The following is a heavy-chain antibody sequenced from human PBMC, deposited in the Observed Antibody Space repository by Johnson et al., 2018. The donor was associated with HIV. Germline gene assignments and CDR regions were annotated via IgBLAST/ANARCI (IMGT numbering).Heavy chain of an antibody. Sequence: QLVESGGGVVQPGRSLRLSCAASGFSLSSYAMHWVRQAPGKGLEWVAVISYDGSNKYYADSVKGRFTISRDNSKNTLYLQMNSLRAEDTAVYYCAKGGSAVAVAFDIWGQGTMVTVSS. CDR2: ISYDGSNK. D-gene: IGHD6-19*01. CDR1: GFSLSSYA. V-gene: IGHV3-30*04. J-gene: IGHJ3*02. CDR3: AKGGSAVAVAFDI.